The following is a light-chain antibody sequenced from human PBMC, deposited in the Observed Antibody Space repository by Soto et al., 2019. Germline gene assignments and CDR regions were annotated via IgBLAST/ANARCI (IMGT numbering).Light chain of an antibody. CDR3: QQYDNSPIT. Sequence: EIVLTQSPGTLSLSPGERATLSCRASQSVSNNYLAWYQQKPGQAPRLLIYGARTRATGVPDRFSGSGSGTDFTLTISRLEPEDFAVYYCQQYDNSPITFGQGTRLEIK. V-gene: IGKV3-20*01. CDR2: GAR. J-gene: IGKJ5*01. CDR1: QSVSNNY.